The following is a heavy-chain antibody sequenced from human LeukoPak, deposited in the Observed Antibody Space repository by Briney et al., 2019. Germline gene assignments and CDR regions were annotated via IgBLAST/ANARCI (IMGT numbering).Heavy chain of an antibody. J-gene: IGHJ4*02. D-gene: IGHD2-8*01. V-gene: IGHV4-4*09. Sequence: SETLSLTCTVSGGSIRSYYFSWIRQPPGRGLEWIGTIYTSGVINYNPSLKSRVIMSLDTSTNQFSLNLNSVTAADTAVYYCVGNGAYVGAYWGQGSLVTVSS. CDR3: VGNGAYVGAY. CDR2: IYTSGVI. CDR1: GGSIRSYY.